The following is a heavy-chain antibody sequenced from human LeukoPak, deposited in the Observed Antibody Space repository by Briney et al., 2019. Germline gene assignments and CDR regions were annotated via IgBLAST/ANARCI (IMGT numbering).Heavy chain of an antibody. CDR3: ARSLPGARWFDP. V-gene: IGHV3-21*01. CDR1: GFTFSSYT. J-gene: IGHJ5*02. CDR2: ISSRSSNI. Sequence: GGSLRLSCAASGFTFSSYTMNWVRHAPGKGLEWVSCISSRSSNIYYADSVKGRFTISRDNAKNSLYLQMNSLRAEDTAVYYCARSLPGARWFDPWGQGTLVTVSS.